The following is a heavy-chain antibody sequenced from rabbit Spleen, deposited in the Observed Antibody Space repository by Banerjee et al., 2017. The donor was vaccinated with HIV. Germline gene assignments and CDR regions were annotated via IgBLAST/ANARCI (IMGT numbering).Heavy chain of an antibody. CDR1: GFSFTDKDV. V-gene: IGHV1S45*01. CDR2: IDTSNGDT. Sequence: QEQLVESGGGLVQPEGSLTLTCTASGFSFTDKDVMCWVRQAPGKGLEWIACIDTSNGDTDYANWPKGRFTISKASSTTVTLQMTSLTAADTATYFCARNYVNAFDPWGPGTLVTVS. J-gene: IGHJ2*01. D-gene: IGHD1-1*01. CDR3: ARNYVNAFDP.